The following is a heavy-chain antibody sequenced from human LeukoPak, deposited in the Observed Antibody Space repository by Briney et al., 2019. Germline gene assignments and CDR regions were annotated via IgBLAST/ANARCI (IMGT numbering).Heavy chain of an antibody. CDR3: ARDHADYVGYFFFDY. V-gene: IGHV3-23*01. D-gene: IGHD4-17*01. CDR2: ISGGGETT. CDR1: GFTFNNYA. J-gene: IGHJ4*02. Sequence: GGSLRLSCAASGFTFNNYAMNWVRQAPGRGLEWVSSISGGGETTYYADSAKGRFTISRDNSQNTLYLQMNSLRAEDTAVYYCARDHADYVGYFFFDYWGQGTLVTVSS.